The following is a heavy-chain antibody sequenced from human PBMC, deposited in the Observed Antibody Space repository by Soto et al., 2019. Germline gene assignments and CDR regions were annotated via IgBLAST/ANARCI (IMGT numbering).Heavy chain of an antibody. CDR1: GFTFRAYS. J-gene: IGHJ4*02. D-gene: IGHD5-18*01. CDR2: ITSSSTYI. CDR3: ARDLLEGYGHARQPDY. V-gene: IGHV3-21*06. Sequence: GGSLRLSCVASGFTFRAYSMSWVRQAPGQGLEWVSSITSSSTYIYYTRSVEGRFTISRDDAKNSLHLQMNSLRAEDTAVYYCARDLLEGYGHARQPDYWGQGTLVTVSS.